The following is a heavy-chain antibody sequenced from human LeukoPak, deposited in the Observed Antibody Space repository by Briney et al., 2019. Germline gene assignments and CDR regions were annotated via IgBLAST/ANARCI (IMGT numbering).Heavy chain of an antibody. Sequence: KASETLSLTCAVYGGSFSFYFWSWIRQSPGKGLEWFGEIDHSGRNNYNQSLKGRVSISVDKSKTQFSLKLNSVTAADTAIYYCAMWLRGYRTGDDAFEICGQGTMVTVSS. J-gene: IGHJ3*02. CDR1: GGSFSFYF. CDR2: IDHSGRN. CDR3: AMWLRGYRTGDDAFEI. D-gene: IGHD5-18*01. V-gene: IGHV4-34*01.